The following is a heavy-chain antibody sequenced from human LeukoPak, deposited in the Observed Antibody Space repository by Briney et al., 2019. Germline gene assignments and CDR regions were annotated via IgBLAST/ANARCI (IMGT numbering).Heavy chain of an antibody. V-gene: IGHV3-23*01. D-gene: IGHD5/OR15-5a*01. J-gene: IGHJ5*02. CDR2: MSGGGRNT. CDR1: GFTFSSYA. Sequence: GGSLRLSCAASGFTFSSYAMSWVRQAPGKGLEWVSGMSGGGRNTYYAEPVKGRFTISGDNSNNTLYLQMNSLRAEDTAVYYCAKEPLSEGWFDPWGQGTLVTVSS. CDR3: AKEPLSEGWFDP.